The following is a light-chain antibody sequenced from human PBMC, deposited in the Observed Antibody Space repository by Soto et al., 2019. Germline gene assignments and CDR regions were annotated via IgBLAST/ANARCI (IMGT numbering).Light chain of an antibody. J-gene: IGKJ1*01. CDR1: QDIRNY. CDR2: AAS. V-gene: IGKV1-9*01. Sequence: DIHLTQSPSFLSTSVGDRVTITCRASQDIRNYLAWYQPTPGKAPKVLSDAASTLLRGVPSRVSGSGSGTEFSLTISSLQPEDVATYYCQQLDSYPRTFGQGTKVDIK. CDR3: QQLDSYPRT.